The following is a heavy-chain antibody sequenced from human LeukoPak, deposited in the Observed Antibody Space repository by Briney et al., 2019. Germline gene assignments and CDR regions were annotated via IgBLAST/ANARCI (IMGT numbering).Heavy chain of an antibody. D-gene: IGHD5-24*01. CDR1: GFTFSTYG. J-gene: IGHJ3*01. V-gene: IGHV3-30*02. CDR2: IRYDGSHQ. CDR3: AMKAVPRPRLHDAFDF. Sequence: PGGSLRLSCAASGFTFSTYGMHWVRQAPGKGLEWVAFIRYDGSHQYYADSVKGRFTISRDTSQNTLYLQMNSLRAEDTAVYYCAMKAVPRPRLHDAFDFWGQGTVVSVSS.